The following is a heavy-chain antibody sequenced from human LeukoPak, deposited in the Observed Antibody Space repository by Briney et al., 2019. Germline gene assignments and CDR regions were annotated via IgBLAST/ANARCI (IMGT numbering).Heavy chain of an antibody. CDR1: GGSFSGYY. Sequence: SETLSLTCAVYGGSFSGYYWSWLRQPPGKGLEWIGEINHSGSTNYNPSLKSRVPISVDTSKNLFSLKLSSVAAAETSVYYCGRIPRAGSYRNYYYGMDVWGQGTTFTVSS. CDR3: GRIPRAGSYRNYYYGMDV. J-gene: IGHJ6*02. V-gene: IGHV4-34*01. D-gene: IGHD3-16*02. CDR2: INHSGST.